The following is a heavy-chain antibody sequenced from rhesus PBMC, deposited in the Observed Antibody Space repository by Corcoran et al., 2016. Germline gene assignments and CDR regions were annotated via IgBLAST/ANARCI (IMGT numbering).Heavy chain of an antibody. CDR2: IYGSSGST. Sequence: QVQLQESGPGLVKPSETLSLTCAVSGGSFSSYWWSWIRQPPGKGLEWIGYIYGSSGSTNYNPSLKNRVTISKDASKNQFSLKLSSVTAADTAVYYCARDIAAAGTGFDYWGQGVLVTVSS. CDR3: ARDIAAAGTGFDY. J-gene: IGHJ4*01. CDR1: GGSFSSYW. D-gene: IGHD6-25*01. V-gene: IGHV4S18*01.